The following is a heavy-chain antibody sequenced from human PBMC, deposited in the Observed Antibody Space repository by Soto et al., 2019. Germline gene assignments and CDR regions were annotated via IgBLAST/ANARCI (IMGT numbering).Heavy chain of an antibody. J-gene: IGHJ4*02. Sequence: QVHLVQSGAEVKRPGASVKVSCKGSGYTFTTYGITWVRQAPGQGLEWGGWISAHNGNTNNAQKLQGRVTVTRDTSTSTAYMELRSLRSDDTAVYYCARGRYGDYWGQGALVTVSS. CDR1: GYTFTTYG. CDR3: ARGRYGDY. CDR2: ISAHNGNT. V-gene: IGHV1-18*01. D-gene: IGHD1-1*01.